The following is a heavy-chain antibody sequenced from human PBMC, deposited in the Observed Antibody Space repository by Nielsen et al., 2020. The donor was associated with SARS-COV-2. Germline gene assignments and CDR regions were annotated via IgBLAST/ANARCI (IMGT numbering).Heavy chain of an antibody. D-gene: IGHD2-2*01. CDR3: AKDRGCSSTSCYSIDSYYYGMDV. CDR1: GFMFDNYA. CDR2: ISGSGRDT. J-gene: IGHJ6*02. Sequence: GESLKISCAASGFMFDNYAMSWVRQAPGKGLEWVSTISGSGRDTFYADSVRGRFTTSRDNSKNTLYLQLNSLRAEDTAVYYCAKDRGCSSTSCYSIDSYYYGMDVWGQGTTVTVSS. V-gene: IGHV3-23*01.